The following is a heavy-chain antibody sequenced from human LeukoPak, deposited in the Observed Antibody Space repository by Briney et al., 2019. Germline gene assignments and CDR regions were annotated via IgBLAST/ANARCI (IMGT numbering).Heavy chain of an antibody. CDR3: ARVGTTRLSDY. Sequence: SGGSLRLSCAASGFTVSSNYMSWVRQAPGKGLEWVSVIYSGGSTYYADSVKGRFTISRDNSKNTLYLQMNSLSAEDTAVYYCARVGTTRLSDYWGQGTLVTASS. CDR1: GFTVSSNY. V-gene: IGHV3-53*01. D-gene: IGHD1-26*01. J-gene: IGHJ4*02. CDR2: IYSGGST.